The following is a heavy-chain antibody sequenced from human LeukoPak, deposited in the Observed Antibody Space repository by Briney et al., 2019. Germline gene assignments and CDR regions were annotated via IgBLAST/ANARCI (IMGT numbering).Heavy chain of an antibody. CDR3: ARAAAAAGTRPWDY. CDR2: ITSSSST. V-gene: IGHV3-11*06. J-gene: IGHJ4*02. Sequence: PGGSLRLSCAASGFTFSDYYMSWIRQAPGKGLEWVSYITSSSSTNYADSVKGRFTVSRDNAKNSLYLQMNSLRAEDTAVYYCARAAAAAGTRPWDYWGQGTLVTVSS. CDR1: GFTFSDYY. D-gene: IGHD6-13*01.